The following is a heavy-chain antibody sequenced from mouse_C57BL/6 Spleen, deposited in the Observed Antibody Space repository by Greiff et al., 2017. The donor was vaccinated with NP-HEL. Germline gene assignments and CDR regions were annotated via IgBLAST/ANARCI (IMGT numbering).Heavy chain of an antibody. Sequence: QVQLQQSGAELVRPGTSVKLSCKASGYTFTSYWMHWVKQRPGQGLEWIGVIDPSDSYTNYNQKFKGKATLTVDTSSSTAYMQLSSLTSEDSAVYYCARGHYYGSSYEYWGQGTLVTVSA. CDR3: ARGHYYGSSYEY. CDR1: GYTFTSYW. CDR2: IDPSDSYT. D-gene: IGHD1-1*01. J-gene: IGHJ3*01. V-gene: IGHV1-59*01.